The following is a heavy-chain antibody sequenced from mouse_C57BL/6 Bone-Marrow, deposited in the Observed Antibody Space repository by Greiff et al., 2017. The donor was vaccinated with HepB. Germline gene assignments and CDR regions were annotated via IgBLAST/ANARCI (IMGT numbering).Heavy chain of an antibody. D-gene: IGHD2-1*01. Sequence: QVQLKQSGAELVRPGTSVKVSCKASGYAFTNYLIEWVKQRPGQGLEWIGVINPGSGGTNYNEKFKGKATLTADKSSSTAYMQLSSLTSEDSAVYFCARLFYGNYEDYFDYWGQGTTLTVSS. CDR1: GYAFTNYL. J-gene: IGHJ2*01. CDR3: ARLFYGNYEDYFDY. CDR2: INPGSGGT. V-gene: IGHV1-54*01.